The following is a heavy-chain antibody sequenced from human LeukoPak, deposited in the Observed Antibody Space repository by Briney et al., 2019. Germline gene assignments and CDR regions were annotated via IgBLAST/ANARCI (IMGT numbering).Heavy chain of an antibody. V-gene: IGHV4-4*07. CDR3: ARSIAVGGPQFAYYYYMYV. Sequence: PSETLSLTCTICGGSISTYYWSWIPQPAGKGLEGIGRIYTSGSNNYNPSLKSRVTISVDKSKKPFSLKLSSVTAADTGVYYCARSIAVGGPQFAYYYYMYVWGKGTTVTVSS. CDR1: GGSISTYY. D-gene: IGHD6-13*01. J-gene: IGHJ6*03. CDR2: IYTSGSN.